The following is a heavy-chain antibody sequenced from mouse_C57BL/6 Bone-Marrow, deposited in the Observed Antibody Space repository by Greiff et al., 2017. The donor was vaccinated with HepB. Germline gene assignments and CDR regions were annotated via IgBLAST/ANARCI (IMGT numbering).Heavy chain of an antibody. J-gene: IGHJ1*03. CDR1: GYTFTSYW. V-gene: IGHV1-7*01. CDR3: AKGPITTVVAHWYFDV. Sequence: VQLQQSGAELAKPGASVKLSCKASGYTFTSYWMHWVKQRPGQGLEWIGYINPSSGYTKYNQKFKDKATLTADKSSSTAYMQLSSLTSEDSAVYYCAKGPITTVVAHWYFDVWGTGTTVTVSS. CDR2: INPSSGYT. D-gene: IGHD1-1*01.